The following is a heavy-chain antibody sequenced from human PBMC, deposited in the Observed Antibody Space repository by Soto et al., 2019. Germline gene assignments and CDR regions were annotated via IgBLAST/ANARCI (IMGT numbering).Heavy chain of an antibody. CDR1: GGTFSSYA. CDR3: ASHFYSSGHYYRGLDY. J-gene: IGHJ4*02. D-gene: IGHD3-22*01. CDR2: IIPIFGTA. Sequence: SVKVSCKASGGTFSSYAISWVRQAPGQGLEWMGGIIPIFGTADYAQKFQGRVTITADESTSTGNMELSSLRSEDTAVYYCASHFYSSGHYYRGLDYCGQGSLVTVSA. V-gene: IGHV1-69*13.